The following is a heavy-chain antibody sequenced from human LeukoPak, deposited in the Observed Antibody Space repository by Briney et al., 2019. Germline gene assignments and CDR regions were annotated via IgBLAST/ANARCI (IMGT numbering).Heavy chain of an antibody. V-gene: IGHV1-46*01. CDR2: INPSGGST. CDR1: GYTFTSYY. D-gene: IGHD3-22*01. Sequence: ASVKVSCKASGYTFTSYYMHWVRQAPGQGLEWMGIINPSGGSTSYAQKFQGRVTMTRDMSTSTVYMDLSSLRSEDTAVYYCARGYYYDSSGRADGAFDIWGQGTMVTVSS. J-gene: IGHJ3*02. CDR3: ARGYYYDSSGRADGAFDI.